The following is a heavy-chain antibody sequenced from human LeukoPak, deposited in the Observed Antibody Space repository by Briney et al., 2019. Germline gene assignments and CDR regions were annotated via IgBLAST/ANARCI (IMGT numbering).Heavy chain of an antibody. Sequence: GGSLRLSCAASGFTLSSYAMSWVRHALGKGLEWGSAISGIGGSTYYADSVKGRFTISRDNCKNTLYMQMNSLRDEDTPVYYCAKVGTYGDFNAGWFDPWGQGTLVTVSS. CDR2: ISGIGGST. D-gene: IGHD4-17*01. CDR3: AKVGTYGDFNAGWFDP. J-gene: IGHJ5*02. CDR1: GFTLSSYA. V-gene: IGHV3-23*01.